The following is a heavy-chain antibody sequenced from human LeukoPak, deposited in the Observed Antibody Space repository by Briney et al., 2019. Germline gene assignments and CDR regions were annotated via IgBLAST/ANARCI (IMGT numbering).Heavy chain of an antibody. CDR3: ARGWIQLSFDY. CDR2: IYYSGST. CDR1: GGSISSYY. Sequence: SETLSLTCTVSGGSISSYYWSWIRQPPGKGLEWIGYIYYSGSTNYNPSLKSRVTISVDTSKNQFSLKLSSVTAADTAVYYCARGWIQLSFDYWGQGTLVTVSS. V-gene: IGHV4-59*01. J-gene: IGHJ4*02. D-gene: IGHD5-18*01.